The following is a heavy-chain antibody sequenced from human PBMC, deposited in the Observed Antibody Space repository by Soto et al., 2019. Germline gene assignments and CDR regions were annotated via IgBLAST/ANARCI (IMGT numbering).Heavy chain of an antibody. CDR3: ARVNDFWSGYYPYYFDY. CDR2: IYYSGST. J-gene: IGHJ4*02. Sequence: SETLSLTCTVSGGSVSSGDYYWSWIRQPPGKGLEWIGYIYYSGSTYYNPSLKSRVTISVDTSKNQFSLKLSSVTAADTAVYYCARVNDFWSGYYPYYFDYWGQGTLVTVSS. CDR1: GGSVSSGDYY. D-gene: IGHD3-3*01. V-gene: IGHV4-30-4*01.